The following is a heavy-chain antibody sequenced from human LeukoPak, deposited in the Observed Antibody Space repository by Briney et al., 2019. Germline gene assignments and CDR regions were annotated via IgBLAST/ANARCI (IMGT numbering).Heavy chain of an antibody. V-gene: IGHV4-34*01. CDR1: GGSFSGYY. CDR3: ARGRYSSGWYCLDY. D-gene: IGHD6-19*01. Sequence: SETLSLTCAVYGGSFSGYYWSWIRQPPGKGLEWIGEINHCGSTNYNPSLKSRVTISVDTSKNQFSLKLSSVTAADTAVYYCARGRYSSGWYCLDYWGQGTLVTVSS. J-gene: IGHJ4*02. CDR2: INHCGST.